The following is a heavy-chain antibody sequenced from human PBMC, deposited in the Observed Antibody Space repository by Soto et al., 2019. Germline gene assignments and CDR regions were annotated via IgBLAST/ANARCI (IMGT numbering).Heavy chain of an antibody. CDR2: TWYTSGWNS. CDR3: ARGRNSAFDF. J-gene: IGHJ4*02. D-gene: IGHD6-13*01. V-gene: IGHV6-1*01. CDR1: GDSVFTDGVA. Sequence: SQTLSLTCAISGDSVFTDGVAWNWIRQSPSRGLEWLGRTWYTSGWNSDYALSVKRRITVTPDTSKNQFSPQLSSVTPEDTAVYYCARGRNSAFDFWGQGTLVTVSS.